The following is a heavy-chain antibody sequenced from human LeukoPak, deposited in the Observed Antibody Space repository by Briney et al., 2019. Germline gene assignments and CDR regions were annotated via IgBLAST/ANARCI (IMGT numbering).Heavy chain of an antibody. CDR1: GGSFSGYH. Sequence: SETLSLTCGVYGGSFSGYHWSWIRQPPGKGLEWIGEINHSGSTNYNPSLKSRVTISVDTSKNQFSLKLNSVTAADTAVYYCARAGNWGRYYFDYWGQGILVTVSS. V-gene: IGHV4-34*01. CDR3: ARAGNWGRYYFDY. J-gene: IGHJ4*02. CDR2: INHSGST. D-gene: IGHD7-27*01.